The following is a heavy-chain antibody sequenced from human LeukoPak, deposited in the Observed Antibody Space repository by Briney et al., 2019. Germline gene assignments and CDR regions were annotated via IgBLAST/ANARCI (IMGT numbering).Heavy chain of an antibody. CDR1: GFSFSSYA. V-gene: IGHV3-23*01. Sequence: GGSLRLSCAASGFSFSSYAMTWVHQAPGKGLEWVSALSASGGTTYYADSVKGRFTISRDNSKNTLYLQMNSLRAEDTAVYYCAKDHQVATIANWYFDLWGRGTLVTVSS. D-gene: IGHD5-12*01. CDR2: LSASGGTT. CDR3: AKDHQVATIANWYFDL. J-gene: IGHJ2*01.